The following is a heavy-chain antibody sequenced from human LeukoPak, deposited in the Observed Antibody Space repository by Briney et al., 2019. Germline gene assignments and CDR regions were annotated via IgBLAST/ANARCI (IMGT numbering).Heavy chain of an antibody. CDR2: ISVRSNYI. V-gene: IGHV3-21*01. D-gene: IGHD3-22*01. Sequence: PGGSLRLSCLASGYTFGSYSINWVRQAPGKGLEWVSSISVRSNYIYYADSVRGRFRISRDDARDSLYLQMNSLRAEDTAVYYCVRLRRNSDTSGFYYYYDFWGQGTLVTVSS. J-gene: IGHJ4*02. CDR1: GYTFGSYS. CDR3: VRLRRNSDTSGFYYYYDF.